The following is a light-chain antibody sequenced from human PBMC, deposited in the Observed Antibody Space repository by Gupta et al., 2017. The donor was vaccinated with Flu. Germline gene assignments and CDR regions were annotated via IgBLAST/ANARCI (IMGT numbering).Light chain of an antibody. J-gene: IGLJ2*01. V-gene: IGLV2-23*02. Sequence: TTSSGGGTCNEVGNYDFVSLNHHHPANPHILIVYEVNKRPAGISSRFSVSKSGTTASPTISGPQAEDVADYYCSSDACSDTVVFGGGTNLTVL. CDR2: EVN. CDR3: SSDACSDTVV. CDR1: CNEVGNYDF.